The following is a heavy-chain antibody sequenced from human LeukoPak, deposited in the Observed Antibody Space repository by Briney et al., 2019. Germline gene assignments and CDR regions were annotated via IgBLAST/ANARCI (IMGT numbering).Heavy chain of an antibody. V-gene: IGHV4-59*12. J-gene: IGHJ4*02. D-gene: IGHD6-13*01. Sequence: SETLSLTCTVSGGSISGYYWSWIRQPPGKGLEWIGYIYKSGSTNYNPSLKSRLTISVDTSKNQFSLKLSSVTAADTAVYYCARSRLPYSSKYYFDYWGQGTLVTVSS. CDR3: ARSRLPYSSKYYFDY. CDR2: IYKSGST. CDR1: GGSISGYY.